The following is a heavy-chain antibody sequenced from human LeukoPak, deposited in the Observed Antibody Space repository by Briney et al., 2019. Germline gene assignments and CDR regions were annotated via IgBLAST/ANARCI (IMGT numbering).Heavy chain of an antibody. V-gene: IGHV3-7*01. CDR2: IKQDGSEK. J-gene: IGHJ4*02. D-gene: IGHD5-18*01. Sequence: GGSLRLSCAASGFTFSSYWMSWVRQAPGKGLEWVANIKQDGSEKYYVDSVKGRFTISRDNAKNSLYLQMNSLRAEDTAVYYCARDRGYSYGYYFDYWGQGTLVPVSS. CDR3: ARDRGYSYGYYFDY. CDR1: GFTFSSYW.